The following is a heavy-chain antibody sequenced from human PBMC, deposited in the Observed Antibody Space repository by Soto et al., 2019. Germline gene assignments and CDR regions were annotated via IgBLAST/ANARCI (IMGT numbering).Heavy chain of an antibody. Sequence: EVQLLESGGGLVQPGGSLRLSCAASGFTFSSYAMRWVRQAPVKGLEWVSAISGSGDSTYYADSVKGRFTISRDNSKNTLYLQMNSLRAEDTAVYYCARRGCGSYYDYWGQGTLVTVSS. D-gene: IGHD1-26*01. V-gene: IGHV3-23*01. CDR1: GFTFSSYA. J-gene: IGHJ4*02. CDR2: ISGSGDST. CDR3: ARRGCGSYYDY.